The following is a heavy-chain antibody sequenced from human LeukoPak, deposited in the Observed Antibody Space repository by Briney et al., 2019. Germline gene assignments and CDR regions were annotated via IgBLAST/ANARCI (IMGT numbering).Heavy chain of an antibody. CDR1: GGSFSGYY. V-gene: IGHV4-34*01. CDR3: ARGPLNYGSGRNDY. J-gene: IGHJ4*02. Sequence: PSETLSLTCAVYGGSFSGYYWSWIRQPPGKGLEWIGEINHSGSTSYNPSLKSGVTISVDTSKNQFSLKLSSVTAADTAVYYCARGPLNYGSGRNDYWGQGTLVTVSS. D-gene: IGHD3-10*01. CDR2: INHSGST.